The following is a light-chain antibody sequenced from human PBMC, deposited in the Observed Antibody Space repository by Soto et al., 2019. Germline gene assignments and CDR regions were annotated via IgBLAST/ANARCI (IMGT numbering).Light chain of an antibody. J-gene: IGKJ3*01. V-gene: IGKV1-5*01. CDR2: DAS. Sequence: DIPMTQSPSTLSASVGDRVTITCRASQNINTWLAWYQQKPGKAPKLLIYDASGLESGVPSRFSGSGSGTEFTLTITSLQPDDFATYFCQQYNTYLFTFGPGTKVDTK. CDR3: QQYNTYLFT. CDR1: QNINTW.